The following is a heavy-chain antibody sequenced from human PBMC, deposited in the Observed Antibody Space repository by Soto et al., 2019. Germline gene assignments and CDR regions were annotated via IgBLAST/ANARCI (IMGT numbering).Heavy chain of an antibody. V-gene: IGHV4-59*01. CDR1: GGSIISGY. CDR2: ISYSGNT. Sequence: SDTLSLTCTVSGGSIISGYWSWIRQPPGKGLEWIGYISYSGNTNYNPSLKSRVTMSVDTPKNQFSLRLSSVTTADTAVYYCAGLRGYAGSPIDYWGQGTLVTVS. CDR3: AGLRGYAGSPIDY. J-gene: IGHJ4*02. D-gene: IGHD2-15*01.